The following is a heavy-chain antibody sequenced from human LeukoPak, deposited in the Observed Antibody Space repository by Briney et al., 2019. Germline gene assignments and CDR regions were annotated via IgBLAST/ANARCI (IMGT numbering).Heavy chain of an antibody. CDR3: ARHGATGGFDY. J-gene: IGHJ4*02. CDR1: GGSINSGGYY. V-gene: IGHV4-31*03. D-gene: IGHD3-10*01. CDR2: IYYSGNA. Sequence: PSETLSLTCTVSGGSINSGGYYWSWIRQHPGKGLEWIGYIYYSGNAYYNPSLKSRVTISVDTSKNQFSLKLGSVTAADTAVYYCARHGATGGFDYWGQGTLVTVSS.